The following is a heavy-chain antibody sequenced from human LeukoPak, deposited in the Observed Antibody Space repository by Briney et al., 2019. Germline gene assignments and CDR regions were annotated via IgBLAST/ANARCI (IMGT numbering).Heavy chain of an antibody. CDR3: AKDRGSTVVPAGLDY. V-gene: IGHV3-30*02. CDR2: IRYDGSNK. D-gene: IGHD2-2*01. Sequence: GGSLRLSCAASGFTFSSYGMHWVRQAPGKGLEWVAFIRYDGSNKYYADSVKGRFTISRDNSKNTLYLQMNSLRAEDTAVYYCAKDRGSTVVPAGLDYWGQGTLVTVSS. J-gene: IGHJ4*02. CDR1: GFTFSSYG.